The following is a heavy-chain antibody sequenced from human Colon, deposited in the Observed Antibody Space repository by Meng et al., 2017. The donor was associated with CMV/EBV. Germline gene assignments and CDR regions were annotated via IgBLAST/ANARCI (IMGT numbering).Heavy chain of an antibody. CDR2: IAHDGGNK. J-gene: IGHJ4*02. Sequence: GESLKISWAASGFTFTTYGMHWVRQAPGKGLECVAFIAHDGGNKDYADSVKGRFTISRDNSKNTVYLQMNSLRDEDTAVYYCAKDGSRVTAAGTYFHYWGQGTLVTVSS. CDR1: GFTFTTYG. D-gene: IGHD6-13*01. CDR3: AKDGSRVTAAGTYFHY. V-gene: IGHV3-30*02.